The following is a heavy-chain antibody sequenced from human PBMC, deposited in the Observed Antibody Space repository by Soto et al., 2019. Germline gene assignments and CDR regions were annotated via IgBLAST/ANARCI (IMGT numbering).Heavy chain of an antibody. CDR1: GGSISDYQ. CDR2: IYYNGRT. V-gene: IGHV4-59*01. Sequence: QVQLQESGQGLVKPSETLSLTCSISGGSISDYQWNWIRQPPGKGLEWIGYIYYNGRTNHNPFLKSGLTISLDTSTRQFSMRPRPVTAAYTGVYYCARMRGLGEISPYLDYWGQGALVTVSS. CDR3: ARMRGLGEISPYLDY. J-gene: IGHJ4*02. D-gene: IGHD3-16*01.